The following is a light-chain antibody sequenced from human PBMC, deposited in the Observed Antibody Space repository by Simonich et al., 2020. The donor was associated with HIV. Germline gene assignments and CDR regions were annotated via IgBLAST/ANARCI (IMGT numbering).Light chain of an antibody. CDR3: CSYAEGG. CDR1: SSDVGGYNY. V-gene: IGLV2-14*01. Sequence: QSALTQPASVSGSPGQSITISCTGTSSDVGGYNYVSWYQQHPGKAPKLMISDVSKRPSGVSNRFSGSKSGNTASLTISGLQAEDEADYYCCSYAEGGFGGGTKLTVL. CDR2: DVS. J-gene: IGLJ2*01.